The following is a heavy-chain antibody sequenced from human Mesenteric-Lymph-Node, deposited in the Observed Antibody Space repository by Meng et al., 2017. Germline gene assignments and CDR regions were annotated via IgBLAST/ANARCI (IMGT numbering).Heavy chain of an antibody. D-gene: IGHD6-13*01. Sequence: QVQLQQWGAGWLKPSETLSCTCAVHGGSFSGYYGSWIRQPPGKGLEWIGEINHSGSTNYNPSLKSRVTISVDTSKNQFSLKLSYVTAADTAVYYCARGGGNSWYIDYWGQGTLVTVSS. CDR1: GGSFSGYY. CDR3: ARGGGNSWYIDY. CDR2: INHSGST. J-gene: IGHJ4*02. V-gene: IGHV4-34*01.